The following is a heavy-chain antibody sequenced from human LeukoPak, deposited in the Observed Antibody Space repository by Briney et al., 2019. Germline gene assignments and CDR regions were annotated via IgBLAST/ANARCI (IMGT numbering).Heavy chain of an antibody. Sequence: PGGSLRLSCAASGFTFSSYGMNWVRQAPGKGLEWVSTIRGSGDSTYYADSVKGRFTISRDNSKKTLYLQMNSLRAEDTAVYYCAELGITMIGGVWGKGTTVTISS. CDR3: AELGITMIGGV. D-gene: IGHD3-10*02. V-gene: IGHV3-23*01. CDR2: IRGSGDST. J-gene: IGHJ6*03. CDR1: GFTFSSYG.